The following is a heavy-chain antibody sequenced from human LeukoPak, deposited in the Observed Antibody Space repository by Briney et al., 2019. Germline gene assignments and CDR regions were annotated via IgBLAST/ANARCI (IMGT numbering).Heavy chain of an antibody. D-gene: IGHD3-10*01. V-gene: IGHV2-5*01. CDR3: AHSYYYVSGSYYLFDY. CDR2: IYWNDDK. J-gene: IGHJ4*02. CDR1: GFSLSTSGVG. Sequence: SGPTLVKPTQTLTLTCTFSGFSLSTSGVGVGWIRQPPGKALECLALIYWNDDKRYSPSLKSRLTITKDTSKNQVVLTMTSMDPVDAATYYCAHSYYYVSGSYYLFDYWGQGTLVTVSS.